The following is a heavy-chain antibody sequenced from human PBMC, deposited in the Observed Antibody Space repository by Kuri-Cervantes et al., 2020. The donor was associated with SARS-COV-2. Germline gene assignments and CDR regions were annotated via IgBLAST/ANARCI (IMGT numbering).Heavy chain of an antibody. V-gene: IGHV1-46*01. D-gene: IGHD2-15*01. CDR3: AREATYCSGGSCYYNWFDP. CDR2: INPSGGST. J-gene: IGHJ5*02. CDR1: GGTFSSYA. Sequence: ASVKVSCKASGGTFSSYAISWVRQAPGQGLEWMGIINPSGGSTSYAQKFQGRVTMTRDTSTSTVYMELSSLRSEDTAVYYCAREATYCSGGSCYYNWFDPWGQGTLVTVSS.